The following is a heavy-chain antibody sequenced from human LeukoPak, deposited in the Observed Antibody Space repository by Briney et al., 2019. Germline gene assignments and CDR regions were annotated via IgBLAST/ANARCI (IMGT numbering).Heavy chain of an antibody. CDR2: IYRSGRT. D-gene: IGHD3-22*01. CDR3: ARVTTGGYYHY. V-gene: IGHV4-61*02. CDR1: GGSLSSGSYY. J-gene: IGHJ4*02. Sequence: SETLSLTCTVSGGSLSSGSYYWGWVRQPAGTGLEWVGRIYRSGRTNNNPSPKRRFPISLHTSENHFSLKLTSVTAADTAVYYCARVTTGGYYHYWGQGTLVTVSS.